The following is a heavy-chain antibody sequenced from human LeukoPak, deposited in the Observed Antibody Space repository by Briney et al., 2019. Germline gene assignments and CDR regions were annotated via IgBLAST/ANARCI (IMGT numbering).Heavy chain of an antibody. CDR3: ARVSVGGYYMDV. V-gene: IGHV1-2*02. Sequence: ASVKVSCKASGYTFTSYGISWVRQAPGQGLEWMGWINPKSGGTNYAQKFQGRVTMTRDTSISTAYMELSRLRSDDTAVYYCARVSVGGYYMDVWGQGTLVTVSS. J-gene: IGHJ4*02. CDR1: GYTFTSYG. CDR2: INPKSGGT. D-gene: IGHD3-16*01.